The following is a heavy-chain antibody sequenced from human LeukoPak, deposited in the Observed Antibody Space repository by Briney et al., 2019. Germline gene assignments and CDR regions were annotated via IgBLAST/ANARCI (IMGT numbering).Heavy chain of an antibody. CDR1: GFTFSSYW. CDR3: ARGPGVEYYDFWSGYFVGQH. Sequence: PAGGSLRLSCAASGFTFSSYWMSWVRQAPGKGLEWVANIKQDGSEKYYVDSVKGRFTISRDNAKNSLYLQMNSLRAEDTAVYYCARGPGVEYYDFWSGYFVGQHWGQGTLVTVSS. V-gene: IGHV3-7*01. CDR2: IKQDGSEK. J-gene: IGHJ1*01. D-gene: IGHD3-3*01.